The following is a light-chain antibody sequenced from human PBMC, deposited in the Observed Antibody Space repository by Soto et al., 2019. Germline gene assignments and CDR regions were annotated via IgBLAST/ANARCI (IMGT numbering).Light chain of an antibody. Sequence: DIVLTQSPDSLAVSLGERATINCKSSQSVLYSSNNKNYLAWYQQRPGQPPKLLIHWASTRESGVPDRFSDSGSGTDFTLTISSLQAEDVAVYYCHQYYSTPPAFGQGTKVEIK. V-gene: IGKV4-1*01. J-gene: IGKJ1*01. CDR2: WAS. CDR3: HQYYSTPPA. CDR1: QSVLYSSNNKNY.